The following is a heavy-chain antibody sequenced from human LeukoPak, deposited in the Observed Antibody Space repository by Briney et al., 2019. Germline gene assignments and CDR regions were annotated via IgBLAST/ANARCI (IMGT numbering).Heavy chain of an antibody. CDR2: INHSGST. Sequence: SETLSLTCAVYGGSFSGYYWSWIRQPPGNGLEWIGEINHSGSTNYNPSLKSRVTISVDTSENHFSLKLSSVTAADAAVYYCAANSADYNTLGSSYKVWGQGTLVTVSS. D-gene: IGHD3-10*01. CDR3: AANSADYNTLGSSYKV. CDR1: GGSFSGYY. J-gene: IGHJ4*02. V-gene: IGHV4-34*01.